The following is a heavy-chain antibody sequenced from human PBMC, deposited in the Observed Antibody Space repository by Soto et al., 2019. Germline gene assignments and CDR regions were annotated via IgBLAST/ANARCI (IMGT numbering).Heavy chain of an antibody. D-gene: IGHD1-26*01. V-gene: IGHV4-34*01. CDR1: GGSFSGYY. CDR2: INHSGST. Sequence: LSLTCAVYGGSFSGYYWSWIRQPPGKGLEWIGEINHSGSTNYNPSLKSRVTISVDTSKNQFSLKLSSVTAADTAVYYCARDGGMYRFPGNIVGAQGRWFDPWGQGTLVTVSS. CDR3: ARDGGMYRFPGNIVGAQGRWFDP. J-gene: IGHJ5*02.